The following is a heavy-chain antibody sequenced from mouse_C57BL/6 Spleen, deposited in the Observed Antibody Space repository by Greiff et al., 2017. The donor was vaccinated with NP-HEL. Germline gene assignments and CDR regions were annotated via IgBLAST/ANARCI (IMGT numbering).Heavy chain of an antibody. CDR1: GFNIKDDY. D-gene: IGHD1-1*01. Sequence: VQLQQSGAELVRPGASVKLSCTASGFNIKDDYMHWVKQRPEQGLEWIGWIDPENGDTEYASKFQGKATITAYTSSNTAYLQLSSLTSEDTAVYYCTTGTTVVAHFDYWGQGTTLTVSS. CDR3: TTGTTVVAHFDY. V-gene: IGHV14-4*01. CDR2: IDPENGDT. J-gene: IGHJ2*01.